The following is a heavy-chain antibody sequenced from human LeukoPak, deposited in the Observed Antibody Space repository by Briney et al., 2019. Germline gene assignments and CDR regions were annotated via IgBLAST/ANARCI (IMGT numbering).Heavy chain of an antibody. J-gene: IGHJ4*02. V-gene: IGHV3-33*06. CDR2: IWYDGSNK. Sequence: GGSLRLSCAASGFTFSSYGMHWVRQAPGKGPEWVAVIWYDGSNKYYADSVKGRFTISRDNSKNTLYLQMNSLRAEDTAVYYCAKDRWVAGTVCFDYWGQGTLVTVSS. D-gene: IGHD6-19*01. CDR3: AKDRWVAGTVCFDY. CDR1: GFTFSSYG.